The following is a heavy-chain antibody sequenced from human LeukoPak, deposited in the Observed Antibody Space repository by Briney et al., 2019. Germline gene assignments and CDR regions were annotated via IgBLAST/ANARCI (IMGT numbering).Heavy chain of an antibody. CDR2: MYSGERT. CDR3: ARDLRKQGFWS. CDR1: GFNFSTNY. V-gene: IGHV3-66*01. D-gene: IGHD3-3*01. J-gene: IGHJ4*02. Sequence: PGGSLRLSCTASGFNFSTNYMSWVRQAPGRGLEWVSTMYSGERTDYADSVNDRFTISRDKTMNTLHLQMSSLRVEDTAVYYCARDLRKQGFWSWGQGNLVTVSS.